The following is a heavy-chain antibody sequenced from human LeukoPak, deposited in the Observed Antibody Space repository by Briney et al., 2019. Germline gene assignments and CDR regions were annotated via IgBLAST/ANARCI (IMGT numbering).Heavy chain of an antibody. D-gene: IGHD3-10*01. Sequence: GGSLRLSCVGSGFSFNKYAASWVRQAPGKGLEWVAGMTGGGATYHADSVKGRFVISRDNTKNTVYLQMNSLRAEDTALYFCAKDKIVGDGRWDFDYWGQGTLVTVSS. CDR3: AKDKIVGDGRWDFDY. CDR1: GFSFNKYA. V-gene: IGHV3-23*01. J-gene: IGHJ4*02. CDR2: MTGGGAT.